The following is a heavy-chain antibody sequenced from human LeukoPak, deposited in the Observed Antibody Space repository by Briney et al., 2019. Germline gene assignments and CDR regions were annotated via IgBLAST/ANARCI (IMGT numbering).Heavy chain of an antibody. Sequence: SETLSLTCAVYGGSFSGYYWSWIRQPPGKGLEWIGYIYHTGNSDYNPSLKSRATLSLDTSKNQFSLKLTSVTAADTAVYFCARHPFSSPFDYWGQGTLVTVSS. CDR3: ARHPFSSPFDY. V-gene: IGHV4-59*08. J-gene: IGHJ4*02. CDR2: IYHTGNS. D-gene: IGHD2/OR15-2a*01. CDR1: GGSFSGYY.